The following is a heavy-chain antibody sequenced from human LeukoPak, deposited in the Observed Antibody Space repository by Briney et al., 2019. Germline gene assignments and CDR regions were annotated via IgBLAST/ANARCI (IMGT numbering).Heavy chain of an antibody. D-gene: IGHD6-19*01. CDR3: AVAVAGTNDY. CDR1: GFTFSSYS. V-gene: IGHV3-21*01. Sequence: GGSPRLSCAASGFTFSSYSMNWVRQAPGKGLEWVSSISSSSSYIYYADSVKGRFTISRDNAKNSLYLQMNSLRAEDTAVYYCAVAVAGTNDYWGQGTLVTVSS. J-gene: IGHJ4*02. CDR2: ISSSSSYI.